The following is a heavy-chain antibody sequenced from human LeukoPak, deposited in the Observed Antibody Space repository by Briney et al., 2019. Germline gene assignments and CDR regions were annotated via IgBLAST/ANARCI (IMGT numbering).Heavy chain of an antibody. D-gene: IGHD3-22*01. CDR2: IYYSGST. V-gene: IGHV4-61*08. J-gene: IGHJ4*02. CDR3: ARLKSLIVVPSGPDPVKYYFDY. Sequence: SETLSLTCTVSGGSIDSVGYYWSWIRQSPGKGLEWIGYIYYSGSTNYNPSPKSRVTISVDTSKNQFSLKLSSVTAADTAVYYCARLKSLIVVPSGPDPVKYYFDYWGQGTLVTVSS. CDR1: GGSIDSVGYY.